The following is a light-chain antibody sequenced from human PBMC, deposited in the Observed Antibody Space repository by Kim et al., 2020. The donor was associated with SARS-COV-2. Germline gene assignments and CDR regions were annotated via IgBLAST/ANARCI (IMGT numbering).Light chain of an antibody. CDR2: QDS. V-gene: IGLV3-1*01. Sequence: SYELTQPPSVSVSPGQTASITCSGDKWGDKYACWYQQKPGQSPVLVIYQDSKRPSGIPERFSGSNSGNTATLTISGTQAMDEADYYCQAWDSSTAVFG. CDR3: QAWDSSTAV. CDR1: KWGDKY. J-gene: IGLJ3*02.